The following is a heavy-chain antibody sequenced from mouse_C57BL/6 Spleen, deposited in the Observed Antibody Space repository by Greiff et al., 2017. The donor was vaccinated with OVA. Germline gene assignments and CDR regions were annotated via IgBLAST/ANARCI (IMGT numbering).Heavy chain of an antibody. V-gene: IGHV1-15*01. D-gene: IGHD2-10*01. Sequence: VQLKESGAELVRPGASVTLSCKASGYTFTDYEMHWVKQTPVHGLEWIGAIDPETGGTAYNQKFKGKAILTADKSSSTAYMELRSLTSEDSAVYYCTRTSYYGNYFYFDYWGQGTTLTVSS. CDR2: IDPETGGT. CDR1: GYTFTDYE. CDR3: TRTSYYGNYFYFDY. J-gene: IGHJ2*01.